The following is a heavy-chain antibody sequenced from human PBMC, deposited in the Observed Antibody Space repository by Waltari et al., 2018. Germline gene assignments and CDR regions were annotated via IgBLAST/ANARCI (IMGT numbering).Heavy chain of an antibody. Sequence: QVQLQESGQGLVKPSGTLSLTCAVSGDSISGNYWWSWVRQCPEKGLEWIGQVHHSGTTHYNPSLQSRVAISVDKPKNQFSLNLNSVTAADTAIYYCAGDRAIGLFFDYWGRGTLVTVSS. D-gene: IGHD2-2*01. CDR1: GDSISGNYW. CDR3: AGDRAIGLFFDY. J-gene: IGHJ4*02. V-gene: IGHV4-4*02. CDR2: VHHSGTT.